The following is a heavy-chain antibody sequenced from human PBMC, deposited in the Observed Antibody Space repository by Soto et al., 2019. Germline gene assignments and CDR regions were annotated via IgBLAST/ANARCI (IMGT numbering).Heavy chain of an antibody. Sequence: PGGSLRLSCAASGFTFSSYSMSWVRQASGKGLEWVSASSGSGGSTYYADSVKGRFTISRVNSKNTLYLQMNSLRSEDTAVFYCAKERYDQLHPYVADWGRGTLVTVSS. J-gene: IGHJ4*02. CDR1: GFTFSSYS. D-gene: IGHD5-12*01. CDR3: AKERYDQLHPYVAD. CDR2: SSGSGGST. V-gene: IGHV3-23*01.